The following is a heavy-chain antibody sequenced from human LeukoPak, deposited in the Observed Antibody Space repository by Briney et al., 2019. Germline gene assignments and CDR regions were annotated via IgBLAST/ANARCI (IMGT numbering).Heavy chain of an antibody. J-gene: IGHJ4*02. CDR1: GFTFSSYA. CDR3: ARVEGEDSSGYYLSFDY. D-gene: IGHD3-22*01. CDR2: ISYDGGNK. Sequence: GGSLRLSCAASGFTFSSYAMHWVRQAPGKGLEWVAVISYDGGNKYYADSVKGRFTISRDNSKNTLYLQMSSLRAEDTAVYYCARVEGEDSSGYYLSFDYWGQGTLVTVSS. V-gene: IGHV3-30*04.